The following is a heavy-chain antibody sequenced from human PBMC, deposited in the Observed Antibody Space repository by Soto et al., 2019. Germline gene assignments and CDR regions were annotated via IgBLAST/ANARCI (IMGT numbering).Heavy chain of an antibody. J-gene: IGHJ5*02. CDR3: ARDHINMIVAITRQAAWFDP. CDR2: IIPIFGTA. D-gene: IGHD3-22*01. CDR1: GGTFSSYA. V-gene: IGHV1-69*13. Sequence: ASVKVSCKASGGTFSSYAISWVRQAPGQGLEWMGGIIPIFGTANYAQKFQGRVTITADESTSTAYMELSSLRSEDTAVYYCARDHINMIVAITRQAAWFDPWGQGTLVTVSS.